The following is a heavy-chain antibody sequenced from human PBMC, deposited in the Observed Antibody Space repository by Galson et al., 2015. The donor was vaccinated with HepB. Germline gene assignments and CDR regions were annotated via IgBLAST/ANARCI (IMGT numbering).Heavy chain of an antibody. D-gene: IGHD3-16*01. V-gene: IGHV3-23*01. CDR1: GFTLSTYA. J-gene: IGHJ4*02. CDR3: ARGGRGSRNYFDY. Sequence: SLRLSCAASGFTLSTYAMSWVRQVPGKGLEWVPAISGSGGSTYYADSVKGRFTISRDNSKNTLHLQVNSLRAEDTAFYYCARGGRGSRNYFDYWGQGTLVTVSS. CDR2: ISGSGGST.